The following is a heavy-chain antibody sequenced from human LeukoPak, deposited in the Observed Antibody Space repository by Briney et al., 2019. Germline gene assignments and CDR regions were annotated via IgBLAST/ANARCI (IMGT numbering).Heavy chain of an antibody. D-gene: IGHD3-22*01. CDR1: GFTVSSNY. J-gene: IGHJ4*02. CDR3: ARYYYSSDFFDY. CDR2: IYSGGST. Sequence: QPGGSLRLSCAASGFTVSSNYMSWVRQAPGKGLEWVSVIYSGGSTYYANSVKGRFTIPRDNSKNTLYLQMNSLRAEDTAVYYCARYYYSSDFFDYWSQGTLVTVSS. V-gene: IGHV3-53*01.